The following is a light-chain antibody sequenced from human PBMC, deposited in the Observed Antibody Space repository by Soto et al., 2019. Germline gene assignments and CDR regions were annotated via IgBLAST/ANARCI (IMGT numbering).Light chain of an antibody. CDR3: HQYYSSPGFT. J-gene: IGKJ3*01. V-gene: IGKV1-8*01. CDR2: AAS. CDR1: QGISSY. Sequence: AIRMTQSPSSFSASTGDRVTITCRASQGISSYLAWYQQKPGKAPKLLIYAASTLQSGVPSRFSGSGSGTDFTLTISCLQSEDFATYYCHQYYSSPGFTFGPGTKVDIK.